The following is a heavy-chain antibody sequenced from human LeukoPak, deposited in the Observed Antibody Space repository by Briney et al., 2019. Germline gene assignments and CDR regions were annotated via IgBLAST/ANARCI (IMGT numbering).Heavy chain of an antibody. J-gene: IGHJ5*02. Sequence: QPGGSLRLSCAASGFTFSSYAMGWVRQAPGKGLEWVSTFSGIGGSTYYADSVKGRFTISRDNSKNTRYLQMNSLRAEDTAVYHCAKATPRYSSGFDPWGQGTLVTVSS. D-gene: IGHD6-25*01. CDR2: FSGIGGST. CDR1: GFTFSSYA. CDR3: AKATPRYSSGFDP. V-gene: IGHV3-23*01.